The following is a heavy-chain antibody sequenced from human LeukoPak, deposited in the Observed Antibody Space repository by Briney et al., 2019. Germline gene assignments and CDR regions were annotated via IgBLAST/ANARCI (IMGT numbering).Heavy chain of an antibody. CDR2: ISYDGSNK. D-gene: IGHD4-17*01. CDR1: GFTFSSYG. V-gene: IGHV3-30*18. CDR3: TKGRPGEL. J-gene: IGHJ4*02. Sequence: GGSLRLSCAASGFTFSSYGMHWVRQAPGKGLEWVAIISYDGSNKYYADSVKGRFTISRDNSKNTLYLQINSLRAEDTAVYYCTKGRPGELWGQGTLITVSS.